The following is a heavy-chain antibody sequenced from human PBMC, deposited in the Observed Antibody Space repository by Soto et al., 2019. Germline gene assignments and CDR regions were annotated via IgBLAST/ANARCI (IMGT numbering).Heavy chain of an antibody. CDR2: MSYDGSNQ. Sequence: GGSLRLSCVASGFTFSSYAMQWVRQAPGKGLEWVAVMSYDGSNQYSADSVKGRLTISRDNYKNTLFLQMNSLRPDDTAVYYCERSDSYTSTYFDSTPGHLHFAMDVWGQGTTVTVSS. J-gene: IGHJ6*02. CDR1: GFTFSSYA. V-gene: IGHV3-30-3*01. D-gene: IGHD3-16*01. CDR3: ERSDSYTSTYFDSTPGHLHFAMDV.